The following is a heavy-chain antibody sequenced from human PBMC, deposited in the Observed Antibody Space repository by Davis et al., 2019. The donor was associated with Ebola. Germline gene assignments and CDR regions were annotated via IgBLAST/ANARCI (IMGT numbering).Heavy chain of an antibody. CDR2: MSHDGTNK. CDR1: GITFRSYA. V-gene: IGHV3-30-3*01. J-gene: IGHJ5*02. Sequence: GGPLRPPFAAPGITFRSYAMHWLRQAPGKVLVWSAIMSHDGTNKNYADSVKGRFTISRDNSKNTLYLQMNSLRTEDTAVYYCARGWFYDWGQGTLVTVSS. CDR3: ARGWFYD.